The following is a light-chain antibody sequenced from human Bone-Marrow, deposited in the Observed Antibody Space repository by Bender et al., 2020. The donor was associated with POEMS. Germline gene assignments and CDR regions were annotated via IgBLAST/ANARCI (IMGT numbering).Light chain of an antibody. Sequence: ARITCSGDELANQYGYWYQQKAGQAPVVVIYKDTERPSGIPERFSGSISGTMATLTINEVQAEDEADYYCQSADSSGTQVVFGGGTKLTVL. CDR1: ELANQY. CDR3: QSADSSGTQVV. CDR2: KDT. J-gene: IGLJ2*01. V-gene: IGLV3-25*03.